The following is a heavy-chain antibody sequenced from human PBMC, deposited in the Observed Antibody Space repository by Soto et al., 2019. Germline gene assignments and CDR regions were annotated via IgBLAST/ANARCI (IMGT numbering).Heavy chain of an antibody. CDR3: ARVLSGSSLFDY. Sequence: TLSLTCTVSGGSIISDYWSWIRQPPGKGLEWIGYISYSGSTNYNPSLKSLVTISVDTSKNQFSLKLFSVTAADTAVYYCARVLSGSSLFDYWGQGTLVTVSS. J-gene: IGHJ4*02. V-gene: IGHV4-59*01. D-gene: IGHD1-26*01. CDR2: ISYSGST. CDR1: GGSIISDY.